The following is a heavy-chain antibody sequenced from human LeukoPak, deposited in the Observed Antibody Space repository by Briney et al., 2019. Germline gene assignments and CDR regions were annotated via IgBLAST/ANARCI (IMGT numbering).Heavy chain of an antibody. V-gene: IGHV4-30-2*01. J-gene: IGHJ4*02. CDR3: ARVPSYGSGSYPC. CDR2: IYHSGST. D-gene: IGHD3-10*01. CDR1: GGSISSGGYY. Sequence: SETLSLTCTVSGGSISSGGYYWSWIRQPPGKGLEWIGYIYHSGSTYYNPSLKSRVTISVDTSKNQFSLKLSSVTAADTAVYYCARVPSYGSGSYPCWGQGTLVTVSS.